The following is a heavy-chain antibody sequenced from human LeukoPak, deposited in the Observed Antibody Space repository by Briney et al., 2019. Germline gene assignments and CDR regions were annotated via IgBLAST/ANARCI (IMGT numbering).Heavy chain of an antibody. CDR1: GFTFSSYG. CDR3: AKSNFGVSWYSSSLEGDYYFDY. J-gene: IGHJ4*02. V-gene: IGHV3-30*02. Sequence: GGSLRLSRAASGFTFSSYGMHWVRQAPGKGLEWVAFIRYDGSNKYYADSVKGRFTISRDNSKNTLYLQMNSLRAEDTAVYYCAKSNFGVSWYSSSLEGDYYFDYWGQGTLVTVSS. D-gene: IGHD6-13*01. CDR2: IRYDGSNK.